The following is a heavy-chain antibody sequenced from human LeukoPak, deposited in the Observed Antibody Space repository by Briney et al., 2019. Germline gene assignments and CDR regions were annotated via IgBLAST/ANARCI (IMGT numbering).Heavy chain of an antibody. CDR1: GGSISSGGYY. CDR3: ARKYYYDSSGLYYFDY. D-gene: IGHD3-22*01. CDR2: IYYSGST. Sequence: PSQTLSLTCTVSGGSISSGGYYWSWIRQHPGKGLEWIGYIYYSGSTYYNPSLKSRVTISVDTSKNQFSLKLSSVTAADTALYYCARKYYYDSSGLYYFDYWGQGTLVTVSS. V-gene: IGHV4-31*03. J-gene: IGHJ4*02.